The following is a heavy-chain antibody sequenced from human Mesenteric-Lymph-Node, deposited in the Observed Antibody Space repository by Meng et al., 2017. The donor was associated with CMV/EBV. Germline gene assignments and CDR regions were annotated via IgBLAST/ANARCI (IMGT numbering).Heavy chain of an antibody. J-gene: IGHJ5*02. CDR3: ASHDFWSGYWFDP. D-gene: IGHD3-3*01. CDR1: GFTFSSYE. CDR2: ISSSSSYI. V-gene: IGHV3-21*06. Sequence: GESLKISCAASGFTFSSYEMTWVRQAPGKGLEWVSSISSSSSYIYYADSVKGRFTISRDNAKNSLYLQMNSLRAEDTAVYYCASHDFWSGYWFDPWGQGTLVTVSS.